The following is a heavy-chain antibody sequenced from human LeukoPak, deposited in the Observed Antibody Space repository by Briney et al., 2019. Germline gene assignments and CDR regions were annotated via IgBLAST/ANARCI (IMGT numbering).Heavy chain of an antibody. V-gene: IGHV1-46*01. CDR3: ARDGRYDSSGYYYFDY. J-gene: IGHJ4*02. CDR2: INPSGRST. CDR1: GGTFSSYA. Sequence: ASVKVSCKASGGTFSSYAISWVRQAPGQGLEWMGLINPSGRSTSYAQKFQGRVTMTRDTSTSTVYMELSSLRSEDTAVYYCARDGRYDSSGYYYFDYWGQGTLVTVSS. D-gene: IGHD3-22*01.